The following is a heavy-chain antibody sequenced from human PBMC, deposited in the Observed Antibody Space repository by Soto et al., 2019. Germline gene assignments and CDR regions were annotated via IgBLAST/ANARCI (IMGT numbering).Heavy chain of an antibody. CDR2: INHSGST. D-gene: IGHD3-3*01. J-gene: IGHJ3*02. V-gene: IGHV4-34*01. CDR1: GGSFCGYY. CDR3: ARARGYRVAFDI. Sequence: PSETLSLTCAVYGGSFCGYYWSWIRQPPGKGLEWIGEINHSGSTNYNPSLKSRVTISVDTSKNQFSLKLSSVTAADTAVYYCARARGYRVAFDIWGQGTMVTVSS.